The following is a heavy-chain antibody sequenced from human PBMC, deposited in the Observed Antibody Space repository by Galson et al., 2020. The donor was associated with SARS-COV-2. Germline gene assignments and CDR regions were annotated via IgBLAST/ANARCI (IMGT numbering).Heavy chain of an antibody. CDR2: IYYSGST. CDR1: GGSISSGGYY. V-gene: IGHV4-31*03. J-gene: IGHJ6*02. Sequence: SETLSLTCTVSGGSISSGGYYWSWIRQHPGKGLEWIGYIYYSGSTYYNPSLKSRVTISVDTSKNQFSLKLSSVTAADTAVYYCARGTVGAPASYYYYGMDVWGQGTTVTVSS. CDR3: ARGTVGAPASYYYYGMDV. D-gene: IGHD1-26*01.